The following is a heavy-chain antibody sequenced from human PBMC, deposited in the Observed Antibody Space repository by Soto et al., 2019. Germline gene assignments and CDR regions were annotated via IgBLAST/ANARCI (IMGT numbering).Heavy chain of an antibody. CDR3: ARDTAMVISNWFDP. Sequence: SETLSLTCTVSGGSIMSYYWSWIRQPAGKGLEWIGRIYTSGSTNYNPSLKSRVTMSVDTSKNQFSLKLSSVTAADTAVYYCARDTAMVISNWFDPWGQGTLVTVSS. V-gene: IGHV4-4*07. CDR2: IYTSGST. D-gene: IGHD5-18*01. CDR1: GGSIMSYY. J-gene: IGHJ5*02.